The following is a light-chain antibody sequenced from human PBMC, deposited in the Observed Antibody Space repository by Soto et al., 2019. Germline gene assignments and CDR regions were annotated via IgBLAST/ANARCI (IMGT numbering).Light chain of an antibody. CDR2: GAS. CDR1: ESLSTY. Sequence: EIVMTQSPAALSVSPGERDTLSCRASESLSTYLAWYQHKPGQAPRLLIYGASTKATGIPARFSGSGSATEFTLTISSLQSEDFAVYYCQSYNDWPFSFGQGTKVDIK. V-gene: IGKV3-15*01. J-gene: IGKJ2*01. CDR3: QSYNDWPFS.